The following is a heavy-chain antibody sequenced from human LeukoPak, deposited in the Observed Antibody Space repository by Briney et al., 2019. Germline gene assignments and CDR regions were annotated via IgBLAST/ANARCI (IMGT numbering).Heavy chain of an antibody. CDR1: GFSFSSYG. D-gene: IGHD2-21*02. CDR2: IQNDGSNK. CDR3: AREPGGACGTDGDCPRPFDY. Sequence: GGSLRLSCVASGFSFSSYGIHWVRQAPGKGLEWVSFIQNDGSNKYYADSVQGRFTISRDNSKNTLYLQMNSLRAEDTAVYYCAREPGGACGTDGDCPRPFDYWGQGTLVTVSS. V-gene: IGHV3-30*02. J-gene: IGHJ4*02.